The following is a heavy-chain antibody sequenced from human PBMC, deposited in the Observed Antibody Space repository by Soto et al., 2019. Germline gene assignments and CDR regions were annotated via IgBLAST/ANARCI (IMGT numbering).Heavy chain of an antibody. CDR1: GYTFTSYA. V-gene: IGHV1-3*01. Sequence: GASVKVSCKASGYTFTSYAMHWVRQAPGQRLEWMGWINAGNGNTKYSQKFQGRVTITRDTSASTAYMELSSLRSEDTAVYYCARDLAVAVAGDFDYWGQGTLVTVSS. J-gene: IGHJ4*02. D-gene: IGHD6-19*01. CDR3: ARDLAVAVAGDFDY. CDR2: INAGNGNT.